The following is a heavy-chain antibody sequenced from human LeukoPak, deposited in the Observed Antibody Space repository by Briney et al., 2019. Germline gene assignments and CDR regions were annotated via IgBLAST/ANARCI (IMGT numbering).Heavy chain of an antibody. V-gene: IGHV3-23*01. Sequence: GGSLRLSCAASGFTVSSNYMSWVRQAPGKGLEWVSAISGSGGSTYYADSVKGRFTISRDNSKNTLYLQMNSLRAEDTAVYYCAKSLYYYDSSCDYWGQGTLVTVSS. D-gene: IGHD3-22*01. J-gene: IGHJ4*02. CDR1: GFTVSSNY. CDR2: ISGSGGST. CDR3: AKSLYYYDSSCDY.